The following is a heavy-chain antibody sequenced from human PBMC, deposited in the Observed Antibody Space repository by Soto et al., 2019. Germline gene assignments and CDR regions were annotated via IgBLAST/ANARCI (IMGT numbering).Heavy chain of an antibody. Sequence: PGGSLRLSCAASGLTISDSFMSWIRQAPGKGLEWVSYISSSGSAIYYADSVEGRFTISSDRAKNSLYLQMNSLRAEDTAIYYGARALEYCSDGSCFPNCFDPWGQGTLVTVSS. V-gene: IGHV3-11*01. CDR2: ISSSGSAI. CDR3: ARALEYCSDGSCFPNCFDP. D-gene: IGHD2-15*01. CDR1: GLTISDSF. J-gene: IGHJ5*02.